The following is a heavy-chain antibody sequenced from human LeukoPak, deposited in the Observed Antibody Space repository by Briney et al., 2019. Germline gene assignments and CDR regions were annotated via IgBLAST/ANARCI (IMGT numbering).Heavy chain of an antibody. D-gene: IGHD3-22*01. CDR3: ATRRSADYYDSSGYYLGAFDI. CDR2: FDPEDGET. Sequence: VSVKVSCKVSGYTLTELSMHWVRQAPGKGLEWMGGFDPEDGETIYAQKFQGRVTMTEDTSTDTAYMELSSLRSEDTAVYYCATRRSADYYDSSGYYLGAFDIWGQGTMVTVSS. CDR1: GYTLTELS. J-gene: IGHJ3*02. V-gene: IGHV1-24*01.